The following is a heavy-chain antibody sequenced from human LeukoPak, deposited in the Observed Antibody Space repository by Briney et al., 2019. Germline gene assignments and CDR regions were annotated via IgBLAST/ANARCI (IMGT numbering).Heavy chain of an antibody. CDR3: ARFPLNYYYYYMDV. CDR1: GFTFGNFW. CDR2: MKGGGSHI. V-gene: IGHV3-7*01. Sequence: GGSLRLSCAASGFTFGNFWMSWVRQAPGRGLQWVASMKGGGSHIYYVDSVKGRFTISRDNAKNSLYLQMNSLRAEDTAVYYCARFPLNYYYYYMDVWGKGTTVTVSS. J-gene: IGHJ6*03.